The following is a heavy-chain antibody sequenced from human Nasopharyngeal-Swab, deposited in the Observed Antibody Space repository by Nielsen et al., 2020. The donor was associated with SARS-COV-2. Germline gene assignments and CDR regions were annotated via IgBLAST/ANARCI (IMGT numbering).Heavy chain of an antibody. Sequence: ASVKVSCKASGYTFTSYGISWVRRAPGQGLEWMGWISAYNGNTNYAQKLQGRVTMTTDTSTSTAYMELRSLRSDDTAVYYCARDLSGVRGFYYYYGMDVWGQGTTVTVSS. J-gene: IGHJ6*02. CDR3: ARDLSGVRGFYYYYGMDV. CDR1: GYTFTSYG. D-gene: IGHD3-10*01. CDR2: ISAYNGNT. V-gene: IGHV1-18*01.